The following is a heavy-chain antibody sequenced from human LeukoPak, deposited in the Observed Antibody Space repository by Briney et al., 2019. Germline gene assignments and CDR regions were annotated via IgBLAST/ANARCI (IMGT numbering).Heavy chain of an antibody. D-gene: IGHD1-26*01. CDR2: ISSSGSTI. CDR1: GFTFSNSG. J-gene: IGHJ3*02. V-gene: IGHV3-48*04. Sequence: GGSLRLSCAASGFTFSNSGMSWVRQAPGKGLEWVSYISSSGSTIYYADSVKGRFTISRDNAKNSLYLQMNSLRAEDTAVYYCARARLGGATYFAALDIWGQGTMVTVSS. CDR3: ARARLGGATYFAALDI.